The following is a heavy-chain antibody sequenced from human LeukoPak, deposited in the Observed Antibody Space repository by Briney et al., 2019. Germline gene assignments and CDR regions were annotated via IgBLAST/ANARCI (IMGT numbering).Heavy chain of an antibody. CDR3: ARQYEY. CDR2: WHHSGIT. CDR1: GASIISGNYF. Sequence: SETLSLTCTVSGASIISGNYFWGWVRQAPGKRLEWIGSWHHSGITDYNPSVRSRVTISADTSKNQFYLKLTSVTAADSGLYFCARQYEYWGQGTLVTVSS. J-gene: IGHJ4*02. V-gene: IGHV4-39*01.